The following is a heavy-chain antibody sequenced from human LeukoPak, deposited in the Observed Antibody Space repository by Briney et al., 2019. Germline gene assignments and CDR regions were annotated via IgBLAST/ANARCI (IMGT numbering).Heavy chain of an antibody. D-gene: IGHD5-12*01. Sequence: GGSLRLSCAASGFTFSSYGMHWVRQAPGKGLEWVAVISYDGSNKYYADSVKGRFTISRDNSKNTLYLQMNSLRAEDTAVYYCARIGGYFQFDYWGQGALVTVSS. CDR2: ISYDGSNK. CDR3: ARIGGYFQFDY. CDR1: GFTFSSYG. J-gene: IGHJ4*02. V-gene: IGHV3-30*03.